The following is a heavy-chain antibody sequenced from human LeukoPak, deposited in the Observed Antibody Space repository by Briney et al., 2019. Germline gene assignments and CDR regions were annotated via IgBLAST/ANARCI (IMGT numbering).Heavy chain of an antibody. D-gene: IGHD2-2*01. CDR1: GYSISSGYY. V-gene: IGHV4-38-2*01. Sequence: SETLSLTCAVSGYSISSGYYWGWIRQPPGKGLEWIGSIYHSGSTYYNLSLKSRVTISVDTSKNQFSLKLSSVTAADTAVYYCARRAPFIVGVPIDYMDVWDKGTTVTVSS. CDR2: IYHSGST. J-gene: IGHJ6*03. CDR3: ARRAPFIVGVPIDYMDV.